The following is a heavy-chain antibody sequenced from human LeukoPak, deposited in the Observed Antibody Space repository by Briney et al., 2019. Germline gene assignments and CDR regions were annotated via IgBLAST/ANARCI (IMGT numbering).Heavy chain of an antibody. CDR2: MYSGGST. V-gene: IGHV3-53*04. J-gene: IGHJ4*02. Sequence: PGGSLRLSCAVSGFTVSTNYMSWVRQAPGKGLEWLSVMYSGGSTYYADSVKGRFTISRHNSKNTLYLEINSLRPDATAVYYCAGGGGDYNPFDYWGQGTLVTVSS. D-gene: IGHD4-17*01. CDR1: GFTVSTNY. CDR3: AGGGGDYNPFDY.